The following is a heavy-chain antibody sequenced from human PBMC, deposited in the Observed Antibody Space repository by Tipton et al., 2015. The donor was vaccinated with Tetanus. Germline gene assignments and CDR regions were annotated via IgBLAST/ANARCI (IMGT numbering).Heavy chain of an antibody. V-gene: IGHV3-33*01. CDR1: GFTFSSYG. Sequence: SLRLSCAASGFTFSSYGMHWVRQAPGKGLEWVAVIWYDGSNKYYADSVKGRFTISRDNSKNTLYLQMNSLRAEDTAVYYCARDGIGELPEDYYYYGMDVWGQGTTVTVSS. CDR2: IWYDGSNK. CDR3: ARDGIGELPEDYYYYGMDV. J-gene: IGHJ6*02. D-gene: IGHD3-10*01.